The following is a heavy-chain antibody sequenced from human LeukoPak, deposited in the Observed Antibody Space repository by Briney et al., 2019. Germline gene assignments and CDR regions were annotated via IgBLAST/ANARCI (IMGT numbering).Heavy chain of an antibody. CDR3: ARVAVATRLGYFDY. Sequence: PSETLSLTCTVSGGSISSYYGSWIRQPPGKGLEWIGYIYYCWCTNYNPSLKSRVTISVDTSKNQFSMKLSSVTAADTAVYYCARVAVATRLGYFDYWGQGTLVTVSS. D-gene: IGHD1-26*01. V-gene: IGHV4-59*01. CDR1: GGSISSYY. CDR2: IYYCWCT. J-gene: IGHJ4*02.